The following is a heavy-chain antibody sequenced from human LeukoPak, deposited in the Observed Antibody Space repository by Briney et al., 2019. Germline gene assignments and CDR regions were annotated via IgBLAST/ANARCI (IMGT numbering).Heavy chain of an antibody. CDR3: ARDRLVRYYGSGSYYSKQTGYDY. V-gene: IGHV3-21*01. CDR2: ISSSSSYI. CDR1: GFTFSSYS. Sequence: GGSLRLSCAASGFTFSSYSMNWVRQAPGKGLEWVSSISSSSSYIYYADSVKGRFTISRDNAKNSLYLKMNSLRAEDTAVYYCARDRLVRYYGSGSYYSKQTGYDYWGQGTLVTVSS. J-gene: IGHJ4*02. D-gene: IGHD3-10*01.